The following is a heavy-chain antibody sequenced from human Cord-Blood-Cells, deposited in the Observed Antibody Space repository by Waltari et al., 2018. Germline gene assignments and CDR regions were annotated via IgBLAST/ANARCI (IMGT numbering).Heavy chain of an antibody. D-gene: IGHD6-13*01. J-gene: IGHJ4*02. CDR3: AKSAGGAAAGSFDY. CDR2: ISYDGSNK. CDR1: GFTFSSYG. Sequence: QVQLVESGGGVVQPGRSLRLSCAASGFTFSSYGMHWVRQAPGKGLEWVAVISYDGSNKYYADSVKGRFTISRDNSKNTLYLQMNSLRAEDTAVYYCAKSAGGAAAGSFDYWGQGTLVTVSS. V-gene: IGHV3-30*18.